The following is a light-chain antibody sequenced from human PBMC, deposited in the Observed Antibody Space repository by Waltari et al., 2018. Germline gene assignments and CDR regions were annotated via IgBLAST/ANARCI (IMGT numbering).Light chain of an antibody. CDR3: QTWGTGIGV. J-gene: IGLJ7*01. CDR1: SGHSSYA. Sequence: QLVLTQSPSASASLGASVKLTCTLSSGHSSYAIAWHQQQPEKGPRYLMKVNSDGSHTKGDGLPDRFSGSSSGAERYLTISSRQSEDEADYYCQTWGTGIGVFGGGTQLTVL. V-gene: IGLV4-69*02. CDR2: VNSDGSH.